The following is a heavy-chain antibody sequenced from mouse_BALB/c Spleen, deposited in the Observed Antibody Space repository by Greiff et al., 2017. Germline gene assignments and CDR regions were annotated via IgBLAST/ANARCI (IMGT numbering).Heavy chain of an antibody. CDR2: ISSGSSTI. CDR1: GFTFSSFG. CDR3: ARGFYYGSHYYAMDY. V-gene: IGHV5-17*02. D-gene: IGHD1-1*01. J-gene: IGHJ4*01. Sequence: EEHLVESGGGLVQPGGSRKLSCAASGFTFSSFGMHWVRQAPEKGLEWVAYISSGSSTIYYADTVKGRFTISRDNPKNTLFLQMTSLRSEDTAMYYCARGFYYGSHYYAMDYWGQGTSVTVSS.